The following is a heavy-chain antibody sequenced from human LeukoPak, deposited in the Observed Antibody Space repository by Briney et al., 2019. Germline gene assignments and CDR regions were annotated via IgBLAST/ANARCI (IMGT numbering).Heavy chain of an antibody. CDR2: IWYDGSNK. D-gene: IGHD2-2*02. V-gene: IGHV3-33*01. Sequence: GRSLRLSCAASGFTFSSYGMHWVRQAPGKGLEWVAVIWYDGSNKYYADSVKGRFTISRDNSKNTLYLQMNSLRAEDTAVYYCARDRYCSSTSCYTRGSALDYWGQGTLVTVSS. CDR3: ARDRYCSSTSCYTRGSALDY. J-gene: IGHJ4*02. CDR1: GFTFSSYG.